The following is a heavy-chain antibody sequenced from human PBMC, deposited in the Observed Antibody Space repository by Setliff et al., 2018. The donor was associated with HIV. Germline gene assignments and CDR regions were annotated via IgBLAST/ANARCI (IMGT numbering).Heavy chain of an antibody. Sequence: GGSLRLSCAASGFTFSSYSMNWVRQAPGEGLEWLSYISATGTTVSYADSVRGRFIISRDSVKSELYLQMKSLRVEDTALYYCVRDQLRWPERWDFDFWGQGTLVTVSS. CDR3: VRDQLRWPERWDFDF. V-gene: IGHV3-48*01. D-gene: IGHD1-26*01. CDR2: ISATGTTV. J-gene: IGHJ4*02. CDR1: GFTFSSYS.